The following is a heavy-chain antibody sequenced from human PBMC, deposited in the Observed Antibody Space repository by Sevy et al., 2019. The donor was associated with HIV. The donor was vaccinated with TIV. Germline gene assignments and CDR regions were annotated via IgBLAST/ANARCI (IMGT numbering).Heavy chain of an antibody. V-gene: IGHV5-51*01. D-gene: IGHD3-22*01. CDR3: AASGSGYFGSSGSYIY. J-gene: IGHJ4*02. CDR1: GYSFTSHW. Sequence: GESLKISCQGSGYSFTSHWIGWVRPMPGKGLEWMGIIYPEDSETRYSPAFQGQVTFAADKSISTAYLQWRSLKASDAAMDYCAASGSGYFGSSGSYIYWGQGTLVTVSS. CDR2: IYPEDSET.